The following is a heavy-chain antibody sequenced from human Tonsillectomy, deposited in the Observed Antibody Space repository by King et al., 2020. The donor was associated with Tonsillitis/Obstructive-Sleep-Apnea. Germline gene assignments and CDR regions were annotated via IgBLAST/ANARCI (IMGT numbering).Heavy chain of an antibody. V-gene: IGHV1-2*02. CDR3: AGGITDIAVPRYYFDY. Sequence: VQLVESGAEVKKPGASVKVSCKASGYTFTGYYMHWVRQAPGQGLEWMGWINPNSGGTNYAQKFQGRVTMTRDTSISTAYMELSRLRSDDTAVYYCAGGITDIAVPRYYFDYWGQGTLVTVSS. D-gene: IGHD6-19*01. J-gene: IGHJ4*02. CDR1: GYTFTGYY. CDR2: INPNSGGT.